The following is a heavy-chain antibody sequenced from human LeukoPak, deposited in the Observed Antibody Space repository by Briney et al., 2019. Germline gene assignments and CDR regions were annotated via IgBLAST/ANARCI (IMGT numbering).Heavy chain of an antibody. CDR1: GYTFTGYY. CDR3: ARDSSSWGNYGMDV. CDR2: INPNSGGT. J-gene: IGHJ6*02. V-gene: IGHV1-2*02. D-gene: IGHD6-13*01. Sequence: ASVKVPCKASGYTFTGYYMHWVRQAPGQGLEWMGWINPNSGGTNYAQKFQGRVTMTRDTSISTAYMELSRLRSDDTAVYYCARDSSSWGNYGMDVWGQGTTVTVSS.